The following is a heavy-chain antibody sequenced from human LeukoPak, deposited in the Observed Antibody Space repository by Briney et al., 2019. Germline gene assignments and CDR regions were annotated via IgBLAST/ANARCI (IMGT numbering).Heavy chain of an antibody. CDR3: ARVGLLWFGEGPFDY. D-gene: IGHD3-10*01. V-gene: IGHV3-21*01. CDR1: GGSISSSS. CDR2: ISSSSSYI. J-gene: IGHJ4*02. Sequence: ETLSLTCTVSGGSISSSSYYWGWIRQPPGNGLEWVSSISSSSSYIYYADSVKGRFTISRDNAKNSLYLQMNSLRAEDTAVYYCARVGLLWFGEGPFDYWGQGTLVTVSS.